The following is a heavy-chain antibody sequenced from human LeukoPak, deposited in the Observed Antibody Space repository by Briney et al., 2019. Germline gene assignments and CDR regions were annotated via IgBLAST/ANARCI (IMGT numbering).Heavy chain of an antibody. Sequence: GGSLRLSCAASGFTFSSYGMHWVRQAPGKGLEWVAVIWCDGSNKYYADSVKGRFTISRDNSKNTLYLQMNSLRAEDTAVYYCARGGGAGRPIDYWGQGTLVTVSS. CDR2: IWCDGSNK. D-gene: IGHD1-26*01. J-gene: IGHJ4*02. V-gene: IGHV3-33*01. CDR1: GFTFSSYG. CDR3: ARGGGAGRPIDY.